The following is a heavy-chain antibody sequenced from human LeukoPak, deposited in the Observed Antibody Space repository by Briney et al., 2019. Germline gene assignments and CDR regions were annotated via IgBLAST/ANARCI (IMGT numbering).Heavy chain of an antibody. CDR1: GGTFSSYA. D-gene: IGHD5-24*01. CDR2: IIPIFGTA. V-gene: IGHV1-69*05. CDR3: ARDLGWRWLPDSYYYYYMDV. J-gene: IGHJ6*03. Sequence: GASVKVSCKASGGTFSSYAIGLVRQAPGQGLEWMGGIIPIFGTADYAQKFQGRVTITTDESTSTAYMELSSLRSEDTAVYYCARDLGWRWLPDSYYYYYMDVWGKGTTVTVSS.